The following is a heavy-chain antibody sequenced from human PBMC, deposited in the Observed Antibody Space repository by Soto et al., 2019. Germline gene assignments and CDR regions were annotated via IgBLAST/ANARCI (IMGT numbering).Heavy chain of an antibody. CDR2: ISYDGSNK. CDR3: AKDLRDTPPVGPLLNY. Sequence: QVQLVESGGGVVQPGRSLRLSCAASGFTFSSYDIHWVRQAPGKGLEWVAVISYDGSNKYYADSVKGRFTISRDNSRNTVYLQMNSLRIEDTAVYYCAKDLRDTPPVGPLLNYWGQGTLVTVSS. V-gene: IGHV3-30*18. CDR1: GFTFSSYD. J-gene: IGHJ4*02. D-gene: IGHD1-26*01.